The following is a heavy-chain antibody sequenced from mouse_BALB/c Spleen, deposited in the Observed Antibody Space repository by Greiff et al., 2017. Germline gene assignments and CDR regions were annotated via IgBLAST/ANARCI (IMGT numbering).Heavy chain of an antibody. Sequence: EVKLMESGGGLVKPGGSLKLSCAASGFTFSSYAMSWVRQSPEKRLEWVAEISSGGSYTYYPDTVTGRFTISRDNAKNTLYLEMSSLRSEDTAMYYCARVYGNYDFDYWGQGTTLTVSS. CDR2: ISSGGSYT. CDR1: GFTFSSYA. D-gene: IGHD2-1*01. V-gene: IGHV5-9-4*01. CDR3: ARVYGNYDFDY. J-gene: IGHJ2*01.